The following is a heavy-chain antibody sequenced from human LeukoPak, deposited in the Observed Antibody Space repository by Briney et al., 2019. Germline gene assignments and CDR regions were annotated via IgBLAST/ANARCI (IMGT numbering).Heavy chain of an antibody. CDR3: ASTVSTSYGMDV. CDR2: IGGSGT. J-gene: IGHJ6*02. D-gene: IGHD5/OR15-5a*01. Sequence: PGGSLRLSCVASGFTFSNCAMSWVRHAPGKELEWVSTIGGSGTYYADSVKGRLTISRDNSKNSLYLQMNSLRAEDTAIYYCASTVSTSYGMDVWGQGTTVTVSS. V-gene: IGHV3-23*01. CDR1: GFTFSNCA.